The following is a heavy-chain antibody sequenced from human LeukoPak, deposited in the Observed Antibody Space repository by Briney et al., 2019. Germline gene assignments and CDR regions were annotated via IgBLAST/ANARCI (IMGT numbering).Heavy chain of an antibody. CDR1: GASINSYY. Sequence: SETLSLTCTVSGASINSYYWSWIRQPPGKGLEWIAYIYYSGNTNKNSSLKSRVTISVDTSKNQFSLKPSSVTAADTAVYYCARHLSWYYDSSGYYYDYWGQGTLVTVSS. V-gene: IGHV4-59*08. D-gene: IGHD3-22*01. CDR2: IYYSGNT. J-gene: IGHJ4*02. CDR3: ARHLSWYYDSSGYYYDY.